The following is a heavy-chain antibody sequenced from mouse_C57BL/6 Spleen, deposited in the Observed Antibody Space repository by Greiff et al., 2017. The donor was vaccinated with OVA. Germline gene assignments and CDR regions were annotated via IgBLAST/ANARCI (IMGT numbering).Heavy chain of an antibody. CDR1: GFTFSDFY. CDR3: ARDSYVAMDY. J-gene: IGHJ4*01. CDR2: SRNKANDYTT. V-gene: IGHV7-1*01. Sequence: EVQLVESGGGLVQSGRSLRLSCAPSGFTFSDFYMEWVRQAPGKGLEWIAASRNKANDYTTEYSASVKGRFIVSRDTSQSILYLQMNALRAEDTAIYYCARDSYVAMDYWGQGTSVTVSS.